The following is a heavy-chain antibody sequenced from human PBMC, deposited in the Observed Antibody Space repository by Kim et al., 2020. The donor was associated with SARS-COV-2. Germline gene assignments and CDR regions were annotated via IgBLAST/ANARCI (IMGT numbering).Heavy chain of an antibody. J-gene: IGHJ4*02. D-gene: IGHD3-3*01. Sequence: VKGRFTISRDNSKNTLYLQMNSLRAEDTAVYYCAKAEDDFWSGYSGPVYYWGQGTLVTVSS. CDR3: AKAEDDFWSGYSGPVYY. V-gene: IGHV3-30*02.